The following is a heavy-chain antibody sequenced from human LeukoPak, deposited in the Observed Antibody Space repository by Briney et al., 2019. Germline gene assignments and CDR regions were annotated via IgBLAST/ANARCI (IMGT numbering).Heavy chain of an antibody. CDR2: IKQDGSEK. V-gene: IGHV3-7*01. CDR3: ARDLYRIVVVPHYFDY. J-gene: IGHJ4*02. Sequence: PGGSLRLSCAASEFTFSTYWMTWVRQAPGKGLEWVADIKQDGSEKYYVDSVKGRFTISRQNAKKSLFLQMNSLRAEDTAVYYCARDLYRIVVVPHYFDYWGQGTLVTVSS. D-gene: IGHD3-22*01. CDR1: EFTFSTYW.